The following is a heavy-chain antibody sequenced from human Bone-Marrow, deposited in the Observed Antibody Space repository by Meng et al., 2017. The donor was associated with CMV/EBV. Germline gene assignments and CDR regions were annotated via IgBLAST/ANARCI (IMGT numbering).Heavy chain of an antibody. CDR3: ARAETVWSGYYTEYYFDY. D-gene: IGHD3-3*01. J-gene: IGHJ4*02. CDR1: GYTFTSYG. CDR2: IIAYNGNT. Sequence: ASVKVSCKASGYTFTSYGISWVRQAPGQGLEWMGWIIAYNGNTNYAQKLQGRVTMTTDTSTSTAYMELRSLRSDDTAVYYCARAETVWSGYYTEYYFDYWGQGTLVTVSS. V-gene: IGHV1-18*01.